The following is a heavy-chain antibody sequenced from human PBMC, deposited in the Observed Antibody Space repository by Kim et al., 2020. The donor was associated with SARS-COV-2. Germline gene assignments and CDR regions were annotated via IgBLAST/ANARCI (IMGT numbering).Heavy chain of an antibody. D-gene: IGHD6-13*01. Sequence: GGSLRLSCAASGFTFSSYGMHWVRQAPGKGLEWVAVISYDGSNKYYADSVKGRFTISRDNSKNTLYLQMNSLRAEDTAVYYCAADRGIAAAGTDYWGQGTLVTVSS. CDR3: AADRGIAAAGTDY. J-gene: IGHJ4*02. V-gene: IGHV3-30*03. CDR2: ISYDGSNK. CDR1: GFTFSSYG.